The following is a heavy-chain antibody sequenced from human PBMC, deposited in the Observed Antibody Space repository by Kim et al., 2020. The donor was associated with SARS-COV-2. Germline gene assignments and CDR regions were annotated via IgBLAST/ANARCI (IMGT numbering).Heavy chain of an antibody. CDR1: GGTFSSYA. CDR3: ARPMRAIAVAGNDAFDI. Sequence: SVKVSCKASGGTFSSYAISWVRQAPGQGLEWMGGIIPIFGTANYAQKFQGRVTITADESTSTAYMELSSLRSEDTAVYYCARPMRAIAVAGNDAFDIWGQGTMVTVSS. CDR2: IIPIFGTA. J-gene: IGHJ3*02. D-gene: IGHD6-19*01. V-gene: IGHV1-69*13.